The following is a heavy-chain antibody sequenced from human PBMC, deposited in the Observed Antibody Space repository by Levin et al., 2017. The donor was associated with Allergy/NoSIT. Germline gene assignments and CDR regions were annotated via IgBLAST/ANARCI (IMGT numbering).Heavy chain of an antibody. J-gene: IGHJ4*02. CDR3: TRRPAGRAITHFDY. V-gene: IGHV5-51*04. CDR1: GYNFIAYW. D-gene: IGHD3-10*01. CDR2: IYPGDSHT. Sequence: GESLKISCTVSGYNFIAYWIGWVRQMPGKGLEYMGLIYPGDSHTRYSPSFQGQVTISADKPISTAYLQWSSLKASDTAMYFCTRRPAGRAITHFDYWGQGTLVTVSS.